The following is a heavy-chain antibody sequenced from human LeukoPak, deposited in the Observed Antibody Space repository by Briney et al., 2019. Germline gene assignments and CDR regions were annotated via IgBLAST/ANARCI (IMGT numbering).Heavy chain of an antibody. CDR3: ASEDYYDSSGYPKALHY. D-gene: IGHD3-22*01. CDR2: IYYSGST. Sequence: PSETLSLTCTVSGGSIGSYYWSWIRQPPGKGLEWIGYIYYSGSTNYNPSLKSRVTISVDTSKNQFSLRLSSVTAPDTAVYYCASEDYYDSSGYPKALHYWGQGTLVTVSS. V-gene: IGHV4-59*08. J-gene: IGHJ4*02. CDR1: GGSIGSYY.